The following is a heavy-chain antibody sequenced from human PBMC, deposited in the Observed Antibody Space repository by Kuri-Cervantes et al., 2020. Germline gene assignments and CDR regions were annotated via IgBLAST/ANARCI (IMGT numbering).Heavy chain of an antibody. Sequence: GSLRLSCTVSGGSVSSGSYYWSWIRQPPGKGLEWIGYIYYSGSTNYNPSLKSRVTISVDTSKNQFSLKLTSVTTTDTAVYYCARERPAYPFDPWGQGILVTVSS. D-gene: IGHD3-16*01. V-gene: IGHV4-61*01. CDR1: GGSVSSGSYY. CDR2: IYYSGST. CDR3: ARERPAYPFDP. J-gene: IGHJ5*02.